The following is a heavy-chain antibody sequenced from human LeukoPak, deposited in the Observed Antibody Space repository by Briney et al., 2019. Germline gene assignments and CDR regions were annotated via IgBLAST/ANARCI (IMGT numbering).Heavy chain of an antibody. V-gene: IGHV1-8*01. CDR1: GYTFTSYD. CDR3: ARGYDFWSGYLPKYYYYYGMDV. Sequence: EASVTVSCKASGYTFTSYDINWVRQATGQGLEWMGWMNPNSGNTGYAQKFQGRVTMTRNTSISTAYMELSSLRSEDTAVYYCARGYDFWSGYLPKYYYYYGMDVWGQGTTVTVSS. CDR2: MNPNSGNT. J-gene: IGHJ6*02. D-gene: IGHD3-3*01.